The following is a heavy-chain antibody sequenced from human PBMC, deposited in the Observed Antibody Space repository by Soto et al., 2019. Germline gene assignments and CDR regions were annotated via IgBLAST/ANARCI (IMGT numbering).Heavy chain of an antibody. D-gene: IGHD3-9*01. CDR2: IWYDGSNK. V-gene: IGHV3-33*01. CDR3: ARDPKLLPYYDILTGYYPSDAFDI. Sequence: QVQLVESGGGVVQPGRSLRLSCAASGFTFSSYGMHWVRQAPGKGLEWVAVIWYDGSNKYYADSVKGRFTISRDNSKNTQYRQMNSLRAEDTAVYYCARDPKLLPYYDILTGYYPSDAFDIWGQGTMVTVSS. CDR1: GFTFSSYG. J-gene: IGHJ3*02.